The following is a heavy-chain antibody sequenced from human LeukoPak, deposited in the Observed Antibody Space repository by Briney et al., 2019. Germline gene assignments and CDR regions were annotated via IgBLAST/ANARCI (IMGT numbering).Heavy chain of an antibody. CDR2: FSGSGGST. CDR1: GFTFSSYA. J-gene: IGHJ4*02. V-gene: IGHV3-23*01. Sequence: GGSLRLSCAASGFTFSSYAMSWVRQAPGKGLECISGFSGSGGSTYYADSLKGRFTISRDNAKNSLYLQMNSLRAEDTAVYYCARDGVAELMSALDYWGQGILVTVSS. D-gene: IGHD1-26*01. CDR3: ARDGVAELMSALDY.